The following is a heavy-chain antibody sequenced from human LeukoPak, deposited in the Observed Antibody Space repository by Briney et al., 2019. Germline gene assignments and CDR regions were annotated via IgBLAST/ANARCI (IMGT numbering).Heavy chain of an antibody. J-gene: IGHJ4*02. V-gene: IGHV4-59*08. CDR3: ARHVWLQPFDY. CDR1: GGSMNSYY. CDR2: IYYSGST. D-gene: IGHD3-9*01. Sequence: PSETLSLTCSVSGGSMNSYYWSWIRQSPGKGLEWIGYIYYSGSTNYNPSLKSRVTISVDTSKNQFSLKLSSVTAADTAVYYCARHVWLQPFDYWGQGTLVTVST.